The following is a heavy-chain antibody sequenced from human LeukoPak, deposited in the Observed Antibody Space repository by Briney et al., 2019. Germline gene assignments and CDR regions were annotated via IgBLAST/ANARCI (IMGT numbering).Heavy chain of an antibody. CDR1: GFTFSTYG. J-gene: IGHJ5*02. V-gene: IGHV3-30*02. Sequence: GGSLRLSCATSGFTFSTYGMHWVRQAPGKGLDWVAFIQIDGTTKNYADSVRGRFTISRDNYKNTLYLQMNSLTTDDTAVYYCAHAEGSLGGPSTWGQGTLVTVSS. CDR2: IQIDGTTK. CDR3: AHAEGSLGGPST. D-gene: IGHD3-16*01.